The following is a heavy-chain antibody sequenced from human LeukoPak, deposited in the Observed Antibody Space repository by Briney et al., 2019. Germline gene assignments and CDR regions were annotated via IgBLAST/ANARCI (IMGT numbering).Heavy chain of an antibody. J-gene: IGHJ4*02. Sequence: QPGGCLRLSCSASGLTFSSYGMPWVRRAPGKGLGWVAFIRYDGSNTYYADSVKGRFTISRYNSKNTLYLQMNSLRAEDTALYYCANDSDYDILAGYYNPFDYWGQGTLVTVSS. V-gene: IGHV3-30*02. CDR1: GLTFSSYG. CDR2: IRYDGSNT. D-gene: IGHD3-9*01. CDR3: ANDSDYDILAGYYNPFDY.